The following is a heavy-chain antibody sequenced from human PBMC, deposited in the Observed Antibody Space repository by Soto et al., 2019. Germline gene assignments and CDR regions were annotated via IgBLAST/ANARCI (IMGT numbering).Heavy chain of an antibody. Sequence: EVQLVEPGGGLVQPGGSLRLSCAASGFTVSSNYMSWVRQAPGKGLEWVSVIYSGGSTYYADSVKGRFTISRDNSKNTLYLQMNSLRAEDTAVYYCASISYDFWSGYYRADAFDIWGQGTMVTVSS. CDR3: ASISYDFWSGYYRADAFDI. CDR2: IYSGGST. CDR1: GFTVSSNY. J-gene: IGHJ3*02. V-gene: IGHV3-66*01. D-gene: IGHD3-3*01.